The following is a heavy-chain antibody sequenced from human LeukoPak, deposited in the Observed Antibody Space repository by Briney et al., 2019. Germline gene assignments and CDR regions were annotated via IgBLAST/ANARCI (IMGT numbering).Heavy chain of an antibody. CDR2: FDPDDGET. D-gene: IGHD6-19*01. V-gene: IGHV1-24*01. Sequence: SVKVSCKVSGYTLTELSMHWVRQAPGKGLEWMGGFDPDDGETIYAQKFQGRVTMTEDTSTDTAYMELSSLRSEDTAVYYCATPPLRWLVKGGYYFDYWGQGTLVTVSS. CDR3: ATPPLRWLVKGGYYFDY. J-gene: IGHJ4*02. CDR1: GYTLTELS.